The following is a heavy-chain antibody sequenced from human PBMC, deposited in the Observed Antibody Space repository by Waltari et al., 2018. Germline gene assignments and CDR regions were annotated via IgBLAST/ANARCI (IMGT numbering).Heavy chain of an antibody. J-gene: IGHJ4*02. V-gene: IGHV1-8*01. D-gene: IGHD6-19*01. CDR3: ALSRAVAGQFNY. CDR1: GYTFTSYD. Sequence: QVQLVQSGAEVKKPGASVKVSCKASGYTFTSYDINWVRQATGQGLAWMGWLNPNMGNTGYAQKYQGRVTMTRNTCISTAYRELSSLRSEDTSVYDGALSRAVAGQFNYWGQGTLVTFSS. CDR2: LNPNMGNT.